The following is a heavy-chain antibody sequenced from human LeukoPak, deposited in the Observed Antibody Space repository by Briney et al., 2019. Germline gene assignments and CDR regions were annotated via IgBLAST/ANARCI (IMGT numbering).Heavy chain of an antibody. V-gene: IGHV4-59*01. D-gene: IGHD4-11*01. CDR1: GGSISSYY. J-gene: IGHJ4*02. Sequence: SETLSLTCTVSGGSISSYYWSWIRQPPGKGLEWIGYIYYSGSTNYNPSLKSRVTISVDTSKNQFSLKLSSVTAADTAVYYCAGIRDYPTYYFDYWGQGTLVTVSS. CDR2: IYYSGST. CDR3: AGIRDYPTYYFDY.